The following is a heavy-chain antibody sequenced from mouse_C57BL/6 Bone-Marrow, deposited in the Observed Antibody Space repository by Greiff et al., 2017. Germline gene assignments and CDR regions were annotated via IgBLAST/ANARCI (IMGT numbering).Heavy chain of an antibody. CDR3: ARAARGPDRGRGWYFDV. Sequence: QVQLQQSGAELVKPGASVKLSCKASGYTFTSYWMHWVKQRPGRGLEWIGRIDPNSGGTKYNEKFKSKATLTVDKPSSTAYMQLSSLTSEDSAVYYCARAARGPDRGRGWYFDVWGTGTTVTVSS. CDR2: IDPNSGGT. CDR1: GYTFTSYW. D-gene: IGHD6-1*01. V-gene: IGHV1-72*01. J-gene: IGHJ1*03.